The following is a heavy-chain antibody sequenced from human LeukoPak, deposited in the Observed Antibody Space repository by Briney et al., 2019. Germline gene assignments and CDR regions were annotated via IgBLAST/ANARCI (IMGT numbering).Heavy chain of an antibody. J-gene: IGHJ4*02. CDR1: GFTFSSYG. D-gene: IGHD3-9*01. CDR2: IRYDGSNK. V-gene: IGHV3-30*02. Sequence: GGSLRLSCAASGFTFSSYGMHWVRQAPGKGLEWVAFIRYDGSNKYYADSVKGRFTISRDNSKNTLYLQMNSLRAEDTAVYYCAREGLRYFDWLSYWGQGTLVTVSS. CDR3: AREGLRYFDWLSY.